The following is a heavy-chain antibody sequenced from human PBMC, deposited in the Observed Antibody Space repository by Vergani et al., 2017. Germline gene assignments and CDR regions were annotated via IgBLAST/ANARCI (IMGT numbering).Heavy chain of an antibody. CDR2: IKQDGSEK. CDR3: AGSFGVVRYFDY. J-gene: IGHJ4*02. CDR1: EFTFSNYW. V-gene: IGHV3-7*01. Sequence: EMQLVESGGGLVQPGGSLRLSCAASEFTFSNYWMNWVRQAPGKGLEWVANIKQDGSEKYYVDSVKGRFTISRDNAKNSLYLQMNSLRDEDTAVYYCAGSFGVVRYFDYWGQGTLVTVSS. D-gene: IGHD3-3*01.